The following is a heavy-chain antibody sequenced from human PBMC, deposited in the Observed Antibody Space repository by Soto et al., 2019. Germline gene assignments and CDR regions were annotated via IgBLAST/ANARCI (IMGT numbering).Heavy chain of an antibody. CDR1: GFTFSGPA. V-gene: IGHV3-73*01. CDR3: STALDYYYYGMDV. Sequence: GGPLRLPCAASGFTFSGPAMHWVRQASGKGLEWVGRIRSKANSYATAYAASVKGRFTISRDDSKNTAYLQMNSLKTEDTAVYYCSTALDYYYYGMDVWGQGTTVTVSS. J-gene: IGHJ6*02. CDR2: IRSKANSYAT.